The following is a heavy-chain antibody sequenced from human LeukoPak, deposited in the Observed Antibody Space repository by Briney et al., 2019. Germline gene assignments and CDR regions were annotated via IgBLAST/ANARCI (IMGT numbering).Heavy chain of an antibody. CDR3: ARHRPVPKYYFDY. J-gene: IGHJ4*02. CDR1: GGSISSSSYY. Sequence: ASETLSLTCTVSGGSISSSSYYWGWIRQPPGKGLEWIGSIYYSGSTYYNPSLKSRVTISVDTSKNQFSLKLSSVTAADTAVYYCARHRPVPKYYFDYWGQGTLVTVSS. V-gene: IGHV4-39*01. CDR2: IYYSGST.